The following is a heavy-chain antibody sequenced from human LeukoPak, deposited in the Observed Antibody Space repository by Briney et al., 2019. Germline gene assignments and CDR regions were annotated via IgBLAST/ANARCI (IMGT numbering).Heavy chain of an antibody. J-gene: IGHJ6*02. D-gene: IGHD2-15*01. Sequence: ASVKVSCKASGYTFTCYGISWVRQAPGQGLEWMGWISAYNGNTNYAQKVQGRVTMTTDTSTSTAYMELRSLRSDDTAVYYCARDPSTYCSGGSCYSGYYYGMDVWGQGTTVTVSS. V-gene: IGHV1-18*01. CDR2: ISAYNGNT. CDR3: ARDPSTYCSGGSCYSGYYYGMDV. CDR1: GYTFTCYG.